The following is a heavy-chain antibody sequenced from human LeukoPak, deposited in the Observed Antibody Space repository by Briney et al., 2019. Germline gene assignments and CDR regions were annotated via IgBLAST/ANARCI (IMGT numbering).Heavy chain of an antibody. CDR3: ATSGYSYGYFTYYYYMDV. V-gene: IGHV4-39*07. J-gene: IGHJ6*03. CDR1: GGSISSSSYY. CDR2: IYYSGST. D-gene: IGHD5-18*01. Sequence: TLSLTCTVSGGSISSSSYYWGWIRQPPGKGLEWIGSIYYSGSTYYNPSLKSRVTISVDTSKNQFSLKLSSVTAADTAVYYCATSGYSYGYFTYYYYMDVWGKGTTVTVSS.